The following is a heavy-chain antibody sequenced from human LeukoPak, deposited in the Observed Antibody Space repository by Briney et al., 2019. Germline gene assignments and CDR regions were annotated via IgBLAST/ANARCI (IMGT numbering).Heavy chain of an antibody. V-gene: IGHV4-4*07. CDR3: ARVRSKDVWVSYGTYQYYYYMDV. D-gene: IGHD3-16*01. Sequence: PSETLSLTCTVSTGSISSYYWSWIRQPAGKGLEWIGRISTSGDTNYNPSLKSRVAMSIDTSKNQFSLNLRSVTAADTAVYYCARVRSKDVWVSYGTYQYYYYMDVRGNGTTVTISS. CDR1: TGSISSYY. J-gene: IGHJ6*03. CDR2: ISTSGDT.